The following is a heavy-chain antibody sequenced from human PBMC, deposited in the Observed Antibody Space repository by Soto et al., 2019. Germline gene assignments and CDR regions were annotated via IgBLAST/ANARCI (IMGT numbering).Heavy chain of an antibody. V-gene: IGHV3-15*07. J-gene: IGHJ4*02. Sequence: EVQLVESGGGLVKPGGSLRLSCAASGFTFSNAWMNWVRQAPGKGLEWVGRIKSKTDGGTTDYAAPVKGRFTISRDDSKNTLYLQMNSLKTEDTAVYYSTTHPFLGELSLYHFDYWGQGTLVTVSA. D-gene: IGHD3-16*02. CDR3: TTHPFLGELSLYHFDY. CDR1: GFTFSNAW. CDR2: IKSKTDGGTT.